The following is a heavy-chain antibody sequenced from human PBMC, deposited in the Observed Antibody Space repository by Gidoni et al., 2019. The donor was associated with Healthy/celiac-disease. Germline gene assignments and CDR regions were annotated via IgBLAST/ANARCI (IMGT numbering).Heavy chain of an antibody. CDR1: GGSISSGDYY. CDR3: AREVITISGGGAIEKTNRADY. J-gene: IGHJ4*02. V-gene: IGHV4-30-4*01. CDR2: IYYSGST. D-gene: IGHD3-3*01. Sequence: QVQLQESGPGLVKPSQTLSLTCTVSGGSISSGDYYWSWIRQPPGKGLEWIGYIYYSGSTYYNPSLKSRVTISVDTSKNQFSLKLSSVTAADTAVYYCAREVITISGGGAIEKTNRADYWGQGTLVTVSS.